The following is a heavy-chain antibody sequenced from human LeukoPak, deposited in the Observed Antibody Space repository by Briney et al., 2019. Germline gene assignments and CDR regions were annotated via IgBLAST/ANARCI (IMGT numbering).Heavy chain of an antibody. Sequence: GXXXXRQAPGXXXXGVAFIQFDGSNKYSAYXVKGRFTISRDYSKKXLYLQMNSLRAEDTAVYYCXXXXXXXXXXXXXXXXLDYXGXXXLVTVS. V-gene: IGHV3-30*02. J-gene: IGHJ4*02. CDR3: XXXXXXXXXXXXXXXXLDY. CDR1: G. CDR2: IQFDGSNK.